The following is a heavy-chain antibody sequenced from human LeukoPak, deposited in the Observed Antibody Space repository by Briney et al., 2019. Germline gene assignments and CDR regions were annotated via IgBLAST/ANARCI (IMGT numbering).Heavy chain of an antibody. Sequence: SETLSLTCTVSGGSISSYYWSWIRQPPGKGLEWIWYIYYSGSTNYNPSLNSRVTISVDTSKNQFSLKLRSVTAADTAVYYCARGQHLEPSSLAYWGQGTLVTVSS. CDR1: GGSISSYY. V-gene: IGHV4-59*01. J-gene: IGHJ4*02. CDR3: ARGQHLEPSSLAY. D-gene: IGHD1-14*01. CDR2: IYYSGST.